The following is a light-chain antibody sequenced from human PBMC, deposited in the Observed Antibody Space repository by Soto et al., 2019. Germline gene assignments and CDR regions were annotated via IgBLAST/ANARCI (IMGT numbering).Light chain of an antibody. CDR3: QQRSNWPLVT. V-gene: IGKV3-11*01. Sequence: EIVLTQSPATLSLSPGERATLSCRASQSVSSYLAWYQQKAGQAPRLLIYDASNRATGIPARFSGSGSGTDFTLTISSLEPEDFAVYYCQQRSNWPLVTFGQGTKVEIK. J-gene: IGKJ1*01. CDR2: DAS. CDR1: QSVSSY.